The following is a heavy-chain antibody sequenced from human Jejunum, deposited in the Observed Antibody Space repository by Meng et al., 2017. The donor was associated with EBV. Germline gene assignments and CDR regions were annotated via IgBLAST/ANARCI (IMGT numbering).Heavy chain of an antibody. CDR3: ASPPGGGTGGY. V-gene: IGHV3-11*01. J-gene: IGHJ4*02. Sequence: QGQLVESGGGLVKPGRALRLSCEVSGFTFSYYSMSWMRQAPGKGLEWVSYISSGGTTIYYADAVKGRFTISRDNGKNSLYLEMNSLRADDTAMYYCASPPGGGTGGYWGQGTLVTVSS. D-gene: IGHD2-8*02. CDR1: GFTFSYYS. CDR2: ISSGGTTI.